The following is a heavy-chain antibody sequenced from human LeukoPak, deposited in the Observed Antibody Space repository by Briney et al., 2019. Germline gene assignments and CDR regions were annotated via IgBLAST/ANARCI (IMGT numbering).Heavy chain of an antibody. D-gene: IGHD3-9*01. CDR2: TSSSSSYI. CDR1: GFTFRSYA. Sequence: GGSLRLSCAASGFTFRSYAMSWVRQAPGKGLGWVSSTSSSSSYIYYADSVKGRFTISRDNAKNSLYLQMNSLRAEDTAVYYCARGQTGQDNWGQGTLVTVSS. CDR3: ARGQTGQDN. J-gene: IGHJ4*02. V-gene: IGHV3-21*01.